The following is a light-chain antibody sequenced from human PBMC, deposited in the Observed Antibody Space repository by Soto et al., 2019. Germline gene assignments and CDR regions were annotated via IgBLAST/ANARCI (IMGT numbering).Light chain of an antibody. J-gene: IGKJ1*01. CDR3: QQYNTFWT. CDR2: AAS. CDR1: QSISSY. Sequence: DIQMTQSPSSLSASVGDRVTITCRASQSISSYLNWYQQKPGKAPKLLIYAASSLESGVSSRFSGSGSGTEFSLTISSLQPDDSATYYCQQYNTFWTFGQGTKVDIK. V-gene: IGKV1-39*01.